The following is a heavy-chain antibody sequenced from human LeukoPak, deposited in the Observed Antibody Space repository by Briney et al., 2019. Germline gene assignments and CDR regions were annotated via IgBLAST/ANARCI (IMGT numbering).Heavy chain of an antibody. CDR1: GYTFTGSY. J-gene: IGHJ4*02. Sequence: ASVKVSCKASGYTFTGSYMHWVRQAPGQGLEWMGWINLNSGGTNYAQKFQVRVTMTRDTSISTAYMELSRLRSDDAAVYYCARSPHILTGENFDYWGQGTLVTVSS. V-gene: IGHV1-2*02. D-gene: IGHD3-9*01. CDR3: ARSPHILTGENFDY. CDR2: INLNSGGT.